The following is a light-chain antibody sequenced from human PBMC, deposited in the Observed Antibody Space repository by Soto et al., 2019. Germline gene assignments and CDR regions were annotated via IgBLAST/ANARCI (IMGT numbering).Light chain of an antibody. CDR3: QVWDISSGHVV. J-gene: IGLJ3*02. V-gene: IGLV3-21*01. Sequence: SYELTQPPSVSVAPGKTASVACGGSNIGSKRVHWYQKKSGQAPVLVMYYDSDRPSGIPERFSGSNSGNTATLTISRVEAGDEADHYCQVWDISSGHVVFGGRTKLTVL. CDR1: NIGSKR. CDR2: YDS.